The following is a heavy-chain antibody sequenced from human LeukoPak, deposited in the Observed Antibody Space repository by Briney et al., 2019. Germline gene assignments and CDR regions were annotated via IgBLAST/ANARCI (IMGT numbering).Heavy chain of an antibody. Sequence: GGSLRPSCVASGFTFSTYAMTWVRQAPGKGLEWVSGIGSSGSTTYYADSVKGRFTISRENSKNTVYLQMNSLGAEDTAVYYCAKGSRLVGSAYFDSWGQGTLVTVSS. CDR1: GFTFSTYA. V-gene: IGHV3-23*01. D-gene: IGHD1-26*01. CDR2: IGSSGSTT. J-gene: IGHJ4*02. CDR3: AKGSRLVGSAYFDS.